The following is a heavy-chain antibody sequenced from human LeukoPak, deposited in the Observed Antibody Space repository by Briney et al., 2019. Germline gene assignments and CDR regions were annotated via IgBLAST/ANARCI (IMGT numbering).Heavy chain of an antibody. D-gene: IGHD2-2*01. Sequence: GGSLRLPCAASGFTFSNSWMHWVCQAPEKGLEWVADIKCDGSEKCYVDSVKGRLTISRDNAKNSLYLQVNSLRAEDMTVYYCVRGFGSSSSCYVRAFDIWGQGTMVTVSS. CDR1: GFTFSNSW. J-gene: IGHJ3*02. V-gene: IGHV3-52*01. CDR3: VRGFGSSSSCYVRAFDI. CDR2: IKCDGSEK.